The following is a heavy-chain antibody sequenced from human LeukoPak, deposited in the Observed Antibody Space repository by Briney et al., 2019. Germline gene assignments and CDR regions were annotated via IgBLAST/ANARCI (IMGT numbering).Heavy chain of an antibody. Sequence: ASVKVSCKASGYTFTGYYMHWVRQAPGQGLEWMGRINPNSGGTNYAQKFQGRVTMTRDTSISTAYMELRSLRSDDAAVYYCARDSPLTGPIGAFDIWGQGTMVTVSS. V-gene: IGHV1-2*06. D-gene: IGHD7-27*01. J-gene: IGHJ3*02. CDR2: INPNSGGT. CDR1: GYTFTGYY. CDR3: ARDSPLTGPIGAFDI.